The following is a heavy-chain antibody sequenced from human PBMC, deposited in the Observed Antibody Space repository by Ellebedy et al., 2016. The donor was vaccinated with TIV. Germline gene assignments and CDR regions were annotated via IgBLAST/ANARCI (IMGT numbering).Heavy chain of an antibody. V-gene: IGHV3-72*01. D-gene: IGHD2/OR15-2a*01. CDR2: SKNKGNNYAT. CDR3: TKTFYFD. Sequence: GGSLRLXXATSGFTFSDEHMDWVRQAPGKGLEWVGRSKNKGNNYATQYAAPVKGRFTISRDDSTNSLYLQMNSLRTEDTAIYYCTKTFYFDWGQGTLVIVSS. J-gene: IGHJ4*02. CDR1: GFTFSDEH.